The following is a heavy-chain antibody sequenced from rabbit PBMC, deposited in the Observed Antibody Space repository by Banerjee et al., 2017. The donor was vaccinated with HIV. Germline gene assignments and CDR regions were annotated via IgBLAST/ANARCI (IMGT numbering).Heavy chain of an antibody. Sequence: QEQLEESGGDLVKPEGSLTLTCTASGFSFNNRYVMFWGRQAPGKGQEWFACINTSSGNTVYASAAKGPFTISKSPSTSLTLKMTSLTAADTATYFCARDLAGVMGWNFGWWGQGTLVTVS. CDR2: INTSSGNT. D-gene: IGHD4-1*01. CDR1: GFSFNNRYV. V-gene: IGHV1S45*01. J-gene: IGHJ4*01. CDR3: ARDLAGVMGWNFGW.